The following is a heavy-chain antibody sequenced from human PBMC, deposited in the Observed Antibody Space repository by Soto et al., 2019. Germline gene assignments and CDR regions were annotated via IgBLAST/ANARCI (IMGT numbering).Heavy chain of an antibody. J-gene: IGHJ6*03. Sequence: GGSLRLSCAASGFTFSSYSMNWVRQAPGKGLEWVSSISSSSSYIYYADSVKGRFTISRDNAKNSLYLQMNSLRAEDTAVYYCAGGVAKLTTSPYYYYYYYMDVWGKGTTVTVSS. CDR2: ISSSSSYI. CDR3: AGGVAKLTTSPYYYYYYYMDV. D-gene: IGHD2-15*01. V-gene: IGHV3-21*01. CDR1: GFTFSSYS.